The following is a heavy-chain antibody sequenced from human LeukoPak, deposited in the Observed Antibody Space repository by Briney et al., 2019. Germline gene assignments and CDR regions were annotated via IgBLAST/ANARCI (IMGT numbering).Heavy chain of an antibody. D-gene: IGHD1-20*01. J-gene: IGHJ4*02. Sequence: SETLSLTCAVYGGSFSGYYWSWIRQPPGKGLEWIGEINHSGSTNYNPSLKSRVTISVDTSKNQFSLKLSSVTAADTAVYYCARASRYNWNYWGQGTLDTVSS. CDR3: ARASRYNWNY. CDR2: INHSGST. CDR1: GGSFSGYY. V-gene: IGHV4-34*01.